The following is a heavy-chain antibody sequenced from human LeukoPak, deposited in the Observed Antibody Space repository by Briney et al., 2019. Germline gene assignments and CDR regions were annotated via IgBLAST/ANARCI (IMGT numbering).Heavy chain of an antibody. J-gene: IGHJ4*02. V-gene: IGHV4-39*01. CDR3: MRYASGGPPRY. Sequence: PSETLSLTWIVSGASISTNTHYWGWVRQPPGKGLEWIASIHHTGTPYYNPSLKSRVTISVDTSKNQFSLQFSSVIAADTAVYYCMRYASGGPPRYWGKGTLVTASS. CDR1: GASISTNTHY. CDR2: IHHTGTP. D-gene: IGHD3-16*01.